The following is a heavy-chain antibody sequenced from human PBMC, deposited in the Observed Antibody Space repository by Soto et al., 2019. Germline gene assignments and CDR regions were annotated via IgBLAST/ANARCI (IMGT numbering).Heavy chain of an antibody. CDR3: AKDGDIVVVVAATRGYDY. J-gene: IGHJ4*02. V-gene: IGHV3-23*01. CDR2: ISGSGGST. D-gene: IGHD2-15*01. CDR1: EFTFSSYA. Sequence: PGGSLRLSCAPSEFTFSSYAMGWVRQAPGKGLEWVSAISGSGGSTYYADSVKGRFTISRDNSKNTLYLQMNSLRAEDTAVYYCAKDGDIVVVVAATRGYDYWGQGTLVTVSS.